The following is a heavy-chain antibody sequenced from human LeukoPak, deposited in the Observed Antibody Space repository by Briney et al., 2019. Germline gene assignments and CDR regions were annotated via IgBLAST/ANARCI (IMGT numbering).Heavy chain of an antibody. CDR1: GYTFTGYY. CDR3: ARERLRDFWSGKVAQGMDY. D-gene: IGHD3-3*01. J-gene: IGHJ4*02. V-gene: IGHV1-2*02. CDR2: INPNSGGT. Sequence: WASVKVSCKASGYTFTGYYMHWVRQAPGQGLEWMGWINPNSGGTNYAQKFQGRVTMTRDTSISTAYMELSRLRSDDTAVYYCARERLRDFWSGKVAQGMDYWGQGTLVTVSS.